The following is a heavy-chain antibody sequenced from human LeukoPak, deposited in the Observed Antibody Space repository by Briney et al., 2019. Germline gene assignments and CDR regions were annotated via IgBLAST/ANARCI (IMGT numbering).Heavy chain of an antibody. D-gene: IGHD3-9*01. CDR3: ARHGQDDSYYYYYMDV. J-gene: IGHJ6*03. CDR2: IFYSGST. Sequence: SETLSLTCTVSSGSISTSNYYWGWVRQPAGKALEWIGNIFYSGSTYYSPSLKSRVTISLDTSRNQFSLKLSSVTAADTAVYYCARHGQDDSYYYYYMDVWGKGTTVTISS. V-gene: IGHV4-39*01. CDR1: SGSISTSNYY.